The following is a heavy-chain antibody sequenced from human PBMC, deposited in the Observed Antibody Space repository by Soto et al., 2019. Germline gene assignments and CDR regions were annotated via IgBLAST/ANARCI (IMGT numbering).Heavy chain of an antibody. CDR2: IVVGSGNT. CDR3: AASDLVRGYSSGWYGEAFDI. D-gene: IGHD6-19*01. CDR1: GFTFTSSA. Sequence: ASVKVSRKASGFTFTSSAVQWVRQARGQRLEWIGWIVVGSGNTNYAQKFQERVTITRDMSTSTAYMELSSLRSEDTAVYYCAASDLVRGYSSGWYGEAFDIWGQGTMVTVSS. V-gene: IGHV1-58*01. J-gene: IGHJ3*02.